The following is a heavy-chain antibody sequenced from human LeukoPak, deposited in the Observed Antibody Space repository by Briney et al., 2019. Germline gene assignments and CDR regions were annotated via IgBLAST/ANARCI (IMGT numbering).Heavy chain of an antibody. CDR1: GFTFSRYS. J-gene: IGHJ4*02. D-gene: IGHD5-24*01. CDR3: ARVGWLQGHYYFDY. Sequence: PGGSLRLSCAASGFTFSRYSMNWVRQAPGKGLEWVSSISSSSSYIYYADSVKGRLTISRDNAKNSLYLQMNSLRAEDTAVYYCARVGWLQGHYYFDYWGQGTLVTVSS. CDR2: ISSSSSYI. V-gene: IGHV3-21*01.